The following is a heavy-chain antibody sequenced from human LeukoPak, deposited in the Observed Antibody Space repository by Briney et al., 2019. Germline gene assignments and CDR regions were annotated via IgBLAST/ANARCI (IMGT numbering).Heavy chain of an antibody. Sequence: SETLSLTCTVSGGSISSSSYYWGWIRQPPGKGLEWIGSIYYSGSTYYNPSLKSRVTISVDTSKNQFSLKLSSVTAADTAVYYCARAPGEVSYYYDSSGYSYYFDYWGQGTLVTVAS. CDR2: IYYSGST. CDR3: ARAPGEVSYYYDSSGYSYYFDY. V-gene: IGHV4-39*01. J-gene: IGHJ4*02. D-gene: IGHD3-22*01. CDR1: GGSISSSSYY.